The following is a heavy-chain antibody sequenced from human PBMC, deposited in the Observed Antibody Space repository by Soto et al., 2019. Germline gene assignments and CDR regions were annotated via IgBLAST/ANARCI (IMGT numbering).Heavy chain of an antibody. CDR1: GFTFSNAW. V-gene: IGHV3-15*01. CDR3: TTGLSNGYYNFDY. CDR2: IKGEADGGTT. D-gene: IGHD3-22*01. J-gene: IGHJ4*02. Sequence: GGSLRLSCAASGFTFSNAWMSWVRQAPGKGLEWVGRIKGEADGGTTDYAAPVKGRITISRDHSKDTLYLQMNSLKTEDTAVYYCTTGLSNGYYNFDYWGQGTPVTISS.